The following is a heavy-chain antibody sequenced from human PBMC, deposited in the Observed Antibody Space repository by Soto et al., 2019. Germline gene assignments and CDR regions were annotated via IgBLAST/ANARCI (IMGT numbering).Heavy chain of an antibody. CDR1: AFPFSNYD. V-gene: IGHV3-66*01. J-gene: IGHJ6*02. Sequence: PGGSLRLSCAASAFPFSNYDMNWVRQAPGKGLEWVSVIYSGGSTYYADSVKGRFTISRDNSKNTLYLQMNSLRAEDTAVYYCAHYGASYYYGMDVWGQGTTVTVSS. D-gene: IGHD4-17*01. CDR2: IYSGGST. CDR3: AHYGASYYYGMDV.